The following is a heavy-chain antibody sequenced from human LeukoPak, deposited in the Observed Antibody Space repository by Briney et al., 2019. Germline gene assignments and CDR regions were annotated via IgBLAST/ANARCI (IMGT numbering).Heavy chain of an antibody. J-gene: IGHJ5*02. V-gene: IGHV1-46*01. CDR1: GYTFTSNY. CDR2: ISPSGGST. Sequence: ASVKVSCKAFGYTFTSNYMHWVRQAPGQGPEWMGVISPSGGSTTCAQKFQGRVTITRNTSISTAYMELSRLRSDDTAVYYCAREGRTIVVVPAALNNWFDPWGQGTLVTVSS. CDR3: AREGRTIVVVPAALNNWFDP. D-gene: IGHD2-2*01.